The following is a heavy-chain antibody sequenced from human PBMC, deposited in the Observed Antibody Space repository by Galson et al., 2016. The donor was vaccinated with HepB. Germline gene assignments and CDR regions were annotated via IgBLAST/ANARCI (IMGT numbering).Heavy chain of an antibody. Sequence: SLRLSCAASGFAFLDYHMSWIRQAPGKGPQWVSYISGSSIVIYYEDSVRGRFTISKDNAKNLLYLQLNSLRVEDTAVYYCVRSTYGDWHSVWGQGTKVTVSS. CDR3: VRSTYGDWHSV. J-gene: IGHJ4*02. V-gene: IGHV3-11*01. D-gene: IGHD4-17*01. CDR2: ISGSSIVI. CDR1: GFAFLDYH.